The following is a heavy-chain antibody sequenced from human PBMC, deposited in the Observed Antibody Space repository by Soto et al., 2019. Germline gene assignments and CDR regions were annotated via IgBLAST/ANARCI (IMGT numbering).Heavy chain of an antibody. D-gene: IGHD3-16*01. Sequence: QVQLVESGGGVVQPGTSLRLSCVGSGFTFRSYVIHWVRQAPGKGLEWVALTSYDGSGKYYGDSVRGRFTISRDNSRNTVDLQMDSLGLEDTALYYCARWGTTGGLDVWGQGTLVSVSS. CDR1: GFTFRSYV. CDR3: ARWGTTGGLDV. J-gene: IGHJ1*01. V-gene: IGHV3-30*19. CDR2: TSYDGSGK.